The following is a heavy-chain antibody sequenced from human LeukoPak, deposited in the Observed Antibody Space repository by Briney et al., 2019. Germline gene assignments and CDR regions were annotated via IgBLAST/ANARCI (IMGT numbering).Heavy chain of an antibody. V-gene: IGHV4-34*01. CDR1: GGSFSGYY. CDR3: SRARSGYCDCDYGMDV. D-gene: IGHD3-10*01. Sequence: SETLSLTCAVYGGSFSGYYWSWIRQPPGKGLEWIGEINHSGSTNYNPSLKSRVTISVDTSNNQFSLKLSSVTAADTAVYYCSRARSGYCDCDYGMDVWVKGATVSVCS. J-gene: IGHJ6*01. CDR2: INHSGST.